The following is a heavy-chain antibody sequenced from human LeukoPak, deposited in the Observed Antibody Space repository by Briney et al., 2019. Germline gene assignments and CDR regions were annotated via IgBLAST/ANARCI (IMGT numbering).Heavy chain of an antibody. CDR2: ISNSVGNT. CDR1: GFTFSSYA. J-gene: IGHJ4*02. D-gene: IGHD1-1*01. V-gene: IGHV3-23*01. Sequence: PGGSLRLSSAASGFTFSSYAMSSVRQAPGKGLEWASTISNSVGNTYYADSVKGRFTISRDNSKNTLYLQMNSLTAEDTAIYCCAKATGTLGNWGQGTLVTVSS. CDR3: AKATGTLGN.